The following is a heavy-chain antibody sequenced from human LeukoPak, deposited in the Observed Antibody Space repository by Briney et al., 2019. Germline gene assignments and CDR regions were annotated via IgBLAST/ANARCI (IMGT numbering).Heavy chain of an antibody. Sequence: SETLSLTCTVSGGSISSYYWSWIRQPPGKGLEWIGYIYYSGSTNYNPSLKSRVTISVDTYKNQFSLKLSSVTAADTDVYYCARYSSGYYLDAFDIWGQGTMVTVSS. V-gene: IGHV4-59*08. J-gene: IGHJ3*02. D-gene: IGHD3-22*01. CDR3: ARYSSGYYLDAFDI. CDR2: IYYSGST. CDR1: GGSISSYY.